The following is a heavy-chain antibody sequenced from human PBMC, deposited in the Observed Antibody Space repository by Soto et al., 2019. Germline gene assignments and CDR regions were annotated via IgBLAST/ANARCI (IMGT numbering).Heavy chain of an antibody. CDR2: IYSGGTT. J-gene: IGHJ4*02. CDR1: GFTVSNNY. CDR3: ARNSCSKLGPRTAGEGH. D-gene: IGHD7-27*01. Sequence: EVQLVESGGALVQPGGSLRLSCAASGFTVSNNYMSWVRQAPGKGLEWVSLIYSGGTTSYADSVKGRFTISRDSSKNTLNLQMNSLRAEDTAVYYCARNSCSKLGPRTAGEGHWGQGTLVTVSS. V-gene: IGHV3-66*01.